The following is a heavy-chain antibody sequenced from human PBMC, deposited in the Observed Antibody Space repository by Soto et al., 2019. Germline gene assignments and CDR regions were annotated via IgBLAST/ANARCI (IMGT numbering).Heavy chain of an antibody. J-gene: IGHJ1*01. CDR1: GYTFLDYD. Sequence: GASVKVSCKASGYTFLDYDINWVRQAPGQGLEWMGWMNPKSGNTGFAQKFQGRVTMTRSTPLTTAYVELYGLTSEDTAVYYCAKEKDFRSVLRTMPIVNWG. CDR3: AKEKDFRSVLRTMPIVN. D-gene: IGHD2-2*01. CDR2: MNPKSGNT. V-gene: IGHV1-8*01.